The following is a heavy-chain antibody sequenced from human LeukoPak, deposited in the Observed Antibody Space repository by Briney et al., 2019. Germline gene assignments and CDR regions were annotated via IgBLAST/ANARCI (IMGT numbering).Heavy chain of an antibody. CDR3: TYYSGILTGYYSPLDY. D-gene: IGHD3-9*01. CDR2: INSDGSTT. J-gene: IGHJ4*02. CDR1: GFTFSSYW. Sequence: GGSLRLSCAASGFTFSSYWMYWVRQAPGKGLVWVSRINSDGSTTSYADSVQGRFTISRDNAKNTLYLQLNSLRVEDTAVYYCTYYSGILTGYYSPLDYWGQGTLVTVSS. V-gene: IGHV3-74*01.